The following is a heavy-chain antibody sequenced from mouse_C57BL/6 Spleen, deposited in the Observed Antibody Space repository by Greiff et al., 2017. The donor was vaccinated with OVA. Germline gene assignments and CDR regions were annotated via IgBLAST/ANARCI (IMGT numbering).Heavy chain of an antibody. CDR1: GFTFSDYG. V-gene: IGHV5-17*01. CDR2: ISSGSSTI. J-gene: IGHJ3*01. D-gene: IGHD2-4*01. CDR3: ARGYDYSFAY. Sequence: EVKVVESGGGLVKPGGSLKLSCAASGFTFSDYGMHWVRQAPEKGLEWVAYISSGSSTIYYADTVKGRFTISRDNAKNTLFLQMTSLRSEDTAMYYCARGYDYSFAYWGQGTLVTVSA.